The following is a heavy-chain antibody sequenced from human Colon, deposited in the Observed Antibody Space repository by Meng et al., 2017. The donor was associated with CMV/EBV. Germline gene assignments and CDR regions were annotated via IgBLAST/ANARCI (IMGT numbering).Heavy chain of an antibody. CDR1: GYSFTSHW. D-gene: IGHD2-15*01. V-gene: IGHV5-51*01. CDR3: ARRSCRGAICYFFDY. Sequence: EESLKISCKGSGYSFTSHWIGWVRQMPGKGLEWMGIIFPGGSTTIYSPSFQGQVTISADQSITTAYLQWSSLKASDTAMYYCARRSCRGAICYFFDYWGQGTLVTVSS. J-gene: IGHJ4*02. CDR2: IFPGGSTT.